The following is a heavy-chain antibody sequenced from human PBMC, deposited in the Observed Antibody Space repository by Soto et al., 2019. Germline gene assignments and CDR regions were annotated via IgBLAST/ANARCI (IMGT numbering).Heavy chain of an antibody. Sequence: PGESLKVSWEGSGYSFTSYWIGWVRQMPGKGLEWMGIIYPGDSDTRYSPSFQGQVTISADKSIRTAYLQWSSLKASDTAIYYCARGDYDILTGDFKSYYGMDVWGQGTTVTVSS. D-gene: IGHD3-9*01. CDR3: ARGDYDILTGDFKSYYGMDV. J-gene: IGHJ6*02. CDR2: IYPGDSDT. CDR1: GYSFTSYW. V-gene: IGHV5-51*01.